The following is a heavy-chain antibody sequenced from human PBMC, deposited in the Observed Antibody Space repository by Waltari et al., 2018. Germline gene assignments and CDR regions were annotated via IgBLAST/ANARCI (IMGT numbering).Heavy chain of an antibody. CDR1: GGSISSYY. D-gene: IGHD3-10*01. CDR3: ARSRYHGSGSSLFRFDY. Sequence: VQLQESGPGLVKPSETLSLTCTVSGGSISSYYWSWIRQPPGKGLEWIGYIYYSGSTNYNPSLKSRVTISVDTSKNQFSLKLSSVTAADTAVYYCARSRYHGSGSSLFRFDYWGQGTLVTVSS. J-gene: IGHJ4*02. V-gene: IGHV4-59*01. CDR2: IYYSGST.